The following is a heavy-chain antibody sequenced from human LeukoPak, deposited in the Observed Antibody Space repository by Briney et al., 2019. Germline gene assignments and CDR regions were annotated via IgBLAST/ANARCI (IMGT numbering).Heavy chain of an antibody. V-gene: IGHV1-69*05. Sequence: SVKVSCKASGGTFSSYAISWVRQAPGQGLEWMGGIIPIFGTANYAQKFQGRVTITTDESTSTAYMELSSLRSEDTAVYYCARTVGYQLLYGWFDPWGQGTLVTVSS. J-gene: IGHJ5*02. CDR3: ARTVGYQLLYGWFDP. D-gene: IGHD2-2*02. CDR1: GGTFSSYA. CDR2: IIPIFGTA.